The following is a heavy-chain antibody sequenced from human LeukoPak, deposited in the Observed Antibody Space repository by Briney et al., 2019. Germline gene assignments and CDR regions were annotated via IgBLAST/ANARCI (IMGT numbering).Heavy chain of an antibody. Sequence: GGSLRLSCAASGFTVSSNYMSWVRQAPGKGLEWVSVIYSGGSTYYADSVKGRFTISRDNSKNTLYLQMNSLRAEDTAVYYCAKTVGYDSSGYYSDFDYWGQGTLVTVSS. D-gene: IGHD3-22*01. CDR1: GFTVSSNY. CDR2: IYSGGST. CDR3: AKTVGYDSSGYYSDFDY. V-gene: IGHV3-53*01. J-gene: IGHJ4*02.